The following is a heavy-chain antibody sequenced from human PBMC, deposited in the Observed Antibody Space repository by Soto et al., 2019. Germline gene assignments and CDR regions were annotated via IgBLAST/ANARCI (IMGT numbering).Heavy chain of an antibody. D-gene: IGHD3-10*01. CDR2: ISNDGSNK. J-gene: IGHJ6*02. Sequence: GGSLRLSCAASGFSFSTYGMHWVRQAPGKGLEWVAFISNDGSNKYYADSVKGRFTISRDNSKNTLYLQMNSLRAEDTAVYYCARDGIYYGSGTIPSLWYYYYGMDVWGQGTTVTVSS. CDR1: GFSFSTYG. V-gene: IGHV3-30*03. CDR3: ARDGIYYGSGTIPSLWYYYYGMDV.